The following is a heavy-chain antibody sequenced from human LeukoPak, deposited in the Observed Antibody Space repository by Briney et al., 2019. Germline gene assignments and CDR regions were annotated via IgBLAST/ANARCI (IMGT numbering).Heavy chain of an antibody. V-gene: IGHV1-58*01. CDR2: IVVGSGNI. CDR1: GFTFTNSA. J-gene: IGHJ6*03. D-gene: IGHD3-22*01. Sequence: SVKVSCKASGFTFTNSAVQWVRQARGQRLGWIGWIVVGSGNINYAEKFQERVTITRDMSTRTAYMELSSLRFEDTAVYHCATTAYFDKDYYMDVWGKGTTVIVSS. CDR3: ATTAYFDKDYYMDV.